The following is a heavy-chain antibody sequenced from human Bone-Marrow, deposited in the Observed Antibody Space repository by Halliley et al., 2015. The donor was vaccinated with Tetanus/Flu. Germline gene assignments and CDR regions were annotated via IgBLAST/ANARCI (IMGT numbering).Heavy chain of an antibody. D-gene: IGHD3-3*02. Sequence: IIYPGDSYVRYSPSFEGHVTISVDKSISTAYLQWSSLKASDTAIYYCASGISIFGLAFPGAFDTWGQGAMVTVSS. CDR3: ASGISIFGLAFPGAFDT. CDR2: IYPGDSYV. J-gene: IGHJ3*02. V-gene: IGHV5-51*01.